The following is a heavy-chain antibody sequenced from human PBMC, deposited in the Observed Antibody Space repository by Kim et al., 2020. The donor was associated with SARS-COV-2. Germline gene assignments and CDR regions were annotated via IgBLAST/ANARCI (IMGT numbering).Heavy chain of an antibody. Sequence: GGSLRLSCAASGFTFSSYWMHWVRQAPGKGLVWVSRINSDGSSTSYADSVKGRFTISRDNAKNTLSLQMDSLRAEDTAVYYCLRSRGSYGYYFDYWGQGTLVTVSS. CDR2: INSDGSST. J-gene: IGHJ4*02. V-gene: IGHV3-74*01. CDR1: GFTFSSYW. D-gene: IGHD3-10*01. CDR3: LRSRGSYGYYFDY.